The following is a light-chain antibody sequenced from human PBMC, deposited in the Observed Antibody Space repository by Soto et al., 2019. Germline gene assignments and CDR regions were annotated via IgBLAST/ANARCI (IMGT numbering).Light chain of an antibody. V-gene: IGLV1-40*01. CDR2: ANS. CDR1: SSNIGVPYD. J-gene: IGLJ1*01. CDR3: QSYDNSPSTYV. Sequence: QSVLTQPPSVSGAPGQRVTISCSGSSSNIGVPYDVRWYQQLPGRAPKLLIYANSIRPAGIPDRFSGSKSGTSASLAITGLQAEDEADYYCQSYDNSPSTYVFGTGTKVTVL.